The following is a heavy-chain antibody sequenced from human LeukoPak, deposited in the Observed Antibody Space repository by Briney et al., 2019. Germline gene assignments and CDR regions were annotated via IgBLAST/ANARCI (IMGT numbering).Heavy chain of an antibody. CDR1: GYGFTGYY. V-gene: IGHV1-2*02. Sequence: GASVKVSCKAAGYGFTGYYMHWVRQPPGQGLEWMGWINPNSGGTNYAQKYQGRVTMTRDTSISTAYMELSRLRSDDTAVYYCARSQTGEATDWGQGTLVTVSS. J-gene: IGHJ4*02. CDR2: INPNSGGT. D-gene: IGHD7-27*01. CDR3: ARSQTGEATD.